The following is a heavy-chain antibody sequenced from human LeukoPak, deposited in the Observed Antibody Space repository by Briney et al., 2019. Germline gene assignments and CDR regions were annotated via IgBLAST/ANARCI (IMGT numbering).Heavy chain of an antibody. V-gene: IGHV3-74*01. CDR2: INSDGSRT. CDR1: GFTFSSYW. Sequence: GGSLRLSCTASGFTFSSYWMDWVRQAPGKGLVWVSGINSDGSRTRYAESVKGRFTISRDNAKNTLYLQMNSLRAEDTAVYYCARVGSTDSPHAFDIWGQGTMVTVSS. CDR3: ARVGSTDSPHAFDI. D-gene: IGHD3-22*01. J-gene: IGHJ3*02.